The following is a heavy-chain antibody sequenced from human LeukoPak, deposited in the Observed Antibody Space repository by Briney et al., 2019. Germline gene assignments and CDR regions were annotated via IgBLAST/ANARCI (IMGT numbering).Heavy chain of an antibody. Sequence: ASVKVSCKVSGYTLTELSMHWVRQAPGKGLEWMGGFDPEDGETIYAQKFQGRVTMTEDASTDTAYMELNSLRSEDTAVYYCATSYCSSTSCSYNWFDPWGQGTLVTVSS. D-gene: IGHD2-2*01. J-gene: IGHJ5*02. V-gene: IGHV1-24*01. CDR3: ATSYCSSTSCSYNWFDP. CDR2: FDPEDGET. CDR1: GYTLTELS.